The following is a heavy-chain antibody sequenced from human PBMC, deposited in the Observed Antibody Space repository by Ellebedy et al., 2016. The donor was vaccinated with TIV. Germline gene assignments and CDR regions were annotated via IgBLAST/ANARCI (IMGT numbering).Heavy chain of an antibody. J-gene: IGHJ4*02. CDR2: ISPSGDWT. D-gene: IGHD3-10*01. CDR1: GFSFSSHV. CDR3: VRRGFGEVVFDN. V-gene: IGHV3-23*01. Sequence: GESLKISCAASGFSFSSHVMSWVRQAPGKGLEWVAVISPSGDWTSYADSVRGRFTISKDNSKDTVELQMNSLRVDDTGIYYCVRRGFGEVVFDNWGQGTLVTVSS.